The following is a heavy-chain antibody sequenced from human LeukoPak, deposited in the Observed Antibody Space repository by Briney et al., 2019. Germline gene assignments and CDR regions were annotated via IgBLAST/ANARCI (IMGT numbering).Heavy chain of an antibody. CDR3: ADYRFSYFDY. V-gene: IGHV4-59*05. Sequence: SETLSLTCTVSGASISSNYWSWIRQPPGKGLEWIGSIYYSGSTYYNPSLKSRVTISVDTSKNQFSLKLSSVTAADTAVYYCADYRFSYFDYWGQGTLVTVSS. CDR1: GASISSNY. CDR2: IYYSGST. J-gene: IGHJ4*02. D-gene: IGHD3-16*01.